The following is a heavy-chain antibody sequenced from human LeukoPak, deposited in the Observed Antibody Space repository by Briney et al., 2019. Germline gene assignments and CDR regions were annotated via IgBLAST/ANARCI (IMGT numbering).Heavy chain of an antibody. J-gene: IGHJ4*02. Sequence: PPETLSLTCTVSGGSISSSNYYWAWIRQPPGKGLEWIGSIYYSGSTYYNPSLKSRVTISVDTSENQFSLKLTSVTAADTAVYFCSSEYSGSSKRGWGQGTLVTVSS. CDR2: IYYSGST. CDR1: GGSISSSNYY. D-gene: IGHD6-6*01. V-gene: IGHV4-39*01. CDR3: SSEYSGSSKRG.